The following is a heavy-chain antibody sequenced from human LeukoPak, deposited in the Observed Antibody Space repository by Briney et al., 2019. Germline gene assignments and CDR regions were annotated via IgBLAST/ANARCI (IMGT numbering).Heavy chain of an antibody. J-gene: IGHJ4*02. V-gene: IGHV3-23*01. D-gene: IGHD2-15*01. CDR2: LNEDGGYT. CDR3: VRDFSCSGGSCPLFDS. Sequence: GGSLRLSCAASGFTFSIYAMSWVRQAPGKGLAWVSGLNEDGGYTYYADSVKGRFTISRDNSENTLYPQMSSLRAEDTAIYYCVRDFSCSGGSCPLFDSWRQGTLVSVSS. CDR1: GFTFSIYA.